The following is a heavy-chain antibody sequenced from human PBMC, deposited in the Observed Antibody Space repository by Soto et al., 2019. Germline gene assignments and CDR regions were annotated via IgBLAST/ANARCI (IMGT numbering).Heavy chain of an antibody. CDR1: GFSFSDSA. CDR3: AKEDTASGALDY. Sequence: PGGSLRLSCAASGFSFSDSAMSWVRQAPGKGLEWVSGISDSGATTYYADSVRGRFTISRDNSKNTFSLQMKDLRAEDSATYYCAKEDTASGALDYWGQGTLVTVSS. V-gene: IGHV3-23*01. D-gene: IGHD6-19*01. J-gene: IGHJ4*02. CDR2: ISDSGATT.